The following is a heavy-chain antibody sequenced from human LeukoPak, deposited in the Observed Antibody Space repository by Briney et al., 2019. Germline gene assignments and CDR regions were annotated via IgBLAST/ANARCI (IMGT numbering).Heavy chain of an antibody. V-gene: IGHV3-49*04. CDR2: IRSKAYGATT. Sequence: GGSLRLSCIASGFTFGDHAMSWVRQAPGKGLEWVGFIRSKAYGATTEYAASVKGRFTISRDDSNGIAYLQMDYLKTEDTALYYCSRGPILLWIHNGMDVWGQGTTVTVSS. J-gene: IGHJ6*02. CDR1: GFTFGDHA. D-gene: IGHD3-10*01. CDR3: SRGPILLWIHNGMDV.